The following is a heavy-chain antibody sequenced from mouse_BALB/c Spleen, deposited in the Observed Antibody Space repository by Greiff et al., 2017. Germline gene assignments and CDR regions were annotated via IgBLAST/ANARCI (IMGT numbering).Heavy chain of an antibody. J-gene: IGHJ2*01. CDR3: ARDWPFDY. CDR1: GFTFSSFG. V-gene: IGHV5-17*02. CDR2: ISSGSSTI. Sequence: EVQRVESGGGLVQPGGSRKLSCAASGFTFSSFGMHWVRQAPEKGLEWVAYISSGSSTIYYADTVKGRFTISRDNPKNTLFLQMTSLRSEDTAMYYCARDWPFDYWGQGTTLTVSS. D-gene: IGHD4-1*01.